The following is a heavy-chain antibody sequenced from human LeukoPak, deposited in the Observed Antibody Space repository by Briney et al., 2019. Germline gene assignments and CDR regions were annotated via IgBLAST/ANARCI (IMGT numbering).Heavy chain of an antibody. J-gene: IGHJ4*02. CDR2: IIPILGIA. CDR1: GGTFSSYA. V-gene: IGHV1-69*04. Sequence: GASVKVSCKASGGTFSSYAISWVRQAPGQGLEWMRRIIPILGIANYAQKFQGRVTITADKSTSTAYMELSSLRSEDTAVYYCARVDTYYYDSSGYYYWGQGTLVTVSS. CDR3: ARVDTYYYDSSGYYY. D-gene: IGHD3-22*01.